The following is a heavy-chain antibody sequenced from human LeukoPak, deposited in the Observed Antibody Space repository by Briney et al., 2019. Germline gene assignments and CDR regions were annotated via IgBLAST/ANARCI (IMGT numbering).Heavy chain of an antibody. CDR2: INHSGST. D-gene: IGHD6-13*01. CDR1: GGSFSGYY. J-gene: IGHJ5*02. CDR3: ARRPGIAAAGTLNYRYNWFDP. V-gene: IGHV4-34*01. Sequence: PSETLSLTCAVYGGSFSGYYWSWIRQPPGKGLEWIGEINHSGSTNYNPSLKSRVTISVDTSKNQFSLKLSSVTAADTAVYYCARRPGIAAAGTLNYRYNWFDPWGQGTLVTVSS.